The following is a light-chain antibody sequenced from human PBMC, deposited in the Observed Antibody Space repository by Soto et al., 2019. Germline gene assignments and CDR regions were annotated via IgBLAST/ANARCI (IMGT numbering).Light chain of an antibody. Sequence: DIVMTQSPDSLAVSLGERATINCKSSQSVLYSSNNRNYLVWYQQKPGQPPKLLIYWASTRESGVPDRFSGSGSETDFTLTISSLQAEDVAVYYCQQYYSTPPTFGQGTKVEIK. CDR1: QSVLYSSNNRNY. V-gene: IGKV4-1*01. J-gene: IGKJ1*01. CDR3: QQYYSTPPT. CDR2: WAS.